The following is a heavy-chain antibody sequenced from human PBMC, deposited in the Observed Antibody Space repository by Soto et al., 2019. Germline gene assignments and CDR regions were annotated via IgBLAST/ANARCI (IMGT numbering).Heavy chain of an antibody. Sequence: QITLKESGPTLVKPTQTLTLTCSFSGFSLSTSGVGVGWIRQPPGKALEWLALIYWDDDKRYSPSLKSRLTITKDTSKNQVVLTMTNMDPVDTATYYCAHRLVGATTVGMYDYWGQGTLVTVSS. CDR2: IYWDDDK. D-gene: IGHD1-26*01. V-gene: IGHV2-5*02. CDR3: AHRLVGATTVGMYDY. CDR1: GFSLSTSGVG. J-gene: IGHJ4*02.